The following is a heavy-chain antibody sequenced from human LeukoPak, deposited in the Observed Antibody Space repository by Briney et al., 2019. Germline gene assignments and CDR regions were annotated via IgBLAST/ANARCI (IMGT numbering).Heavy chain of an antibody. V-gene: IGHV4-34*01. J-gene: IGHJ3*02. CDR1: GDSISSYY. CDR2: INHSGST. CDR3: ARGEGPEGI. Sequence: SETLSLTCTVSGDSISSYYWSWIRQPPGKGLEWIGEINHSGSTNYNPSLKSRVTISVDTSKNQFSLKLSSVTAADTAVYYCARGEGPEGIWGQGTMVTVSS.